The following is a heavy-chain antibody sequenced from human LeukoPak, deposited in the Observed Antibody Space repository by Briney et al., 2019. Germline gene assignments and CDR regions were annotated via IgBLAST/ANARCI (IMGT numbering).Heavy chain of an antibody. D-gene: IGHD3-22*01. Sequence: SETLSLTCTVSGGSISSYYWSWIRQPPGKGLEWIGYIYYSGSTNYNPSLKSRVTISVDTSKNQFSLQLSSVTAADTAVYYCARHRTEIGWFDPWGQGTLVTVSS. J-gene: IGHJ5*02. CDR3: ARHRTEIGWFDP. CDR2: IYYSGST. CDR1: GGSISSYY. V-gene: IGHV4-59*08.